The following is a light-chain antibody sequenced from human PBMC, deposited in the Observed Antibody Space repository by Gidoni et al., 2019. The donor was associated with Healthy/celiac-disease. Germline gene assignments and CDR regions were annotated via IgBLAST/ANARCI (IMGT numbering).Light chain of an antibody. V-gene: IGKV1-39*01. CDR2: AAS. CDR3: QQSYSTPYT. CDR1: QSISSY. J-gene: IGKJ2*01. Sequence: DIQMNQCPSSLSASVGDRVTIPCRASQSISSYLNWYQQKPGKAPKLLIYAASSWPSGVPSRFSGSGSGTDFTLTISSLQPEDFATYYCQQSYSTPYTFGQGTKLEIK.